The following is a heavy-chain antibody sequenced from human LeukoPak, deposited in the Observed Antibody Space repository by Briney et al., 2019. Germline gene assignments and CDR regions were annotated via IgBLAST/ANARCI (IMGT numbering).Heavy chain of an antibody. J-gene: IGHJ6*02. CDR1: GYTFFSYG. CDR3: ARRKYGADYNGMDV. Sequence: ASVKVSFKASGYTFFSYGINWVRLAPGRGPEWMASINPQKRDTHYAQKFQGRVTVTAGTSTNTAYMELRSLRSDDTAIYYCARRKYGADYNGMDVWGQETTVTVYS. V-gene: IGHV1-18*01. CDR2: INPQKRDT. D-gene: IGHD4/OR15-4a*01.